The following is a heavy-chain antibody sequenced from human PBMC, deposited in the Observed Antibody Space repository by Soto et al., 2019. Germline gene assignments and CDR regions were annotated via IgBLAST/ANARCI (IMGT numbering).Heavy chain of an antibody. Sequence: EVQLLESGGGVVQPGGSVRLSGAASGFTFSSYAMSWVRQAPGKGLEWVSAISGSGGSTYYADSVKGRFTISRDNSKNTLYLQMTGLRAEDTAVYYRATRDLVGAPPSDYWGQGTLVTVSS. V-gene: IGHV3-23*01. CDR1: GFTFSSYA. J-gene: IGHJ4*02. CDR2: ISGSGGST. CDR3: ATRDLVGAPPSDY. D-gene: IGHD1-26*01.